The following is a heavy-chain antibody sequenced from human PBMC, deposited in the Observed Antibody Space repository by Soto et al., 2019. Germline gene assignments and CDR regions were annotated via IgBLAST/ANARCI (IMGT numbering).Heavy chain of an antibody. CDR2: IYPGDSDT. CDR3: AIHRVGSSSSWDDAFDI. V-gene: IGHV5-51*01. J-gene: IGHJ3*02. Sequence: GESLKISCKGSGYSFTSYWIGWVRQLPGKGLEWMGIIYPGDSDTRYSPSFQGQVTTSADKSISTAYLQWSSLKASDTAMYYCAIHRVGSSSSWDDAFDIWGQGTMVTVSS. CDR1: GYSFTSYW. D-gene: IGHD6-13*01.